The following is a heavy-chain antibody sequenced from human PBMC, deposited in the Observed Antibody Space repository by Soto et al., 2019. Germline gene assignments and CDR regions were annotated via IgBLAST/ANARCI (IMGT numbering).Heavy chain of an antibody. V-gene: IGHV4-4*02. CDR2: IYHSGST. CDR3: ARGGYSSSSEYYYYGMDV. Sequence: QVQLQESGPGLVKPSGTLSLTCAVSGGSISSSNWWSWVRQPPGKGLAWIGEIYHSGSTNYNPSLKSRVTISVDKSKNQFSLKLSSVTAADTAVYYCARGGYSSSSEYYYYGMDVWGQGTTVTVSS. J-gene: IGHJ6*02. D-gene: IGHD6-6*01. CDR1: GGSISSSNW.